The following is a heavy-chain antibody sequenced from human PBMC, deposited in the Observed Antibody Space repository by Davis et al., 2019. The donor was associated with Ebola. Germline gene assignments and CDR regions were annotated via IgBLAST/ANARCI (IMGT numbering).Heavy chain of an antibody. CDR3: ARADPSSTVYYYYGMDV. V-gene: IGHV4-34*12. D-gene: IGHD4-11*01. CDR2: IMHSGST. Sequence: SETLSLTCAVYGGSFSGYYWSWIRQTPGKGLEWIGAIMHSGSTNYNPSLQSRVTISVDTSKNQFSQKLSSVTAADTAVYYCARADPSSTVYYYYGMDVWGQGTTVTVSS. CDR1: GGSFSGYY. J-gene: IGHJ6*02.